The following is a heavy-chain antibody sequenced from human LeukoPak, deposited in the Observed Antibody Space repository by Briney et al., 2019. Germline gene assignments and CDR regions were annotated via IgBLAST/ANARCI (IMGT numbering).Heavy chain of an antibody. CDR3: ASRNPYDSSGYYPFDY. CDR2: MNPNSGNT. J-gene: IGHJ4*02. V-gene: IGHV1-8*01. CDR1: GYTFTSYD. D-gene: IGHD3-22*01. Sequence: ASVKVSCKASGYTFTSYDINWVRQATGQGLEWMGWMNPNSGNTGYAQKFQGRVTMTRNTSISTAYMELSSLRSEDTAVYYCASRNPYDSSGYYPFDYWGQGTLVTVSS.